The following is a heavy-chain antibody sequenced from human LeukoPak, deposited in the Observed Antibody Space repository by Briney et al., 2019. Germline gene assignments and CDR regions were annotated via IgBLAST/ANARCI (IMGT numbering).Heavy chain of an antibody. CDR1: GFTFSNAW. J-gene: IGHJ2*01. CDR3: ARDFRAQGGGIMIINV. CDR2: VYYSGST. V-gene: IGHV4-59*01. D-gene: IGHD3-16*01. Sequence: PGGSLRLSCAASGFTFSNAWMSWIRQPPGKGLEWIGYVYYSGSTNYNPSLKSRVTISVDTSKNQFSLRLSSVTVADTAVYYCARDFRAQGGGIMIINVWGRGTLVTVSS.